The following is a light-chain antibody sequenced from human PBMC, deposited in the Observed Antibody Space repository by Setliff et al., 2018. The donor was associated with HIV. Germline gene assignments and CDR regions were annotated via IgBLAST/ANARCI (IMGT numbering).Light chain of an antibody. Sequence: QSVLTQPASVSGSLGQSSTIYCTGTSSDVGGHNSVSWYQQHPGKAPKLMISEFSTRPSGVSNRFSGSKSGNTASLTIAGLQPEAEADYYCRSYSSSRPRVFGTVTKVTVL. CDR3: RSYSSSRPRV. J-gene: IGLJ1*01. CDR1: SSDVGGHNS. V-gene: IGLV2-14*01. CDR2: EFS.